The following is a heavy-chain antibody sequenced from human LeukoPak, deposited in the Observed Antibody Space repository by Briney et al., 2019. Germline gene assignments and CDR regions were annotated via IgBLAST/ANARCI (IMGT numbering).Heavy chain of an antibody. CDR1: GFTVSSNY. CDR2: IYSGGST. Sequence: GGSLRLSCAASGFTVSSNYMSWVRQPPGKGLEWVSIIYSGGSTYYADSVKGSFTISRDNSKNTLYLQMSSLRAEDTAVYYCARGITIFSGALYWGQGTLVTVSS. V-gene: IGHV3-66*01. D-gene: IGHD3-9*01. J-gene: IGHJ4*02. CDR3: ARGITIFSGALY.